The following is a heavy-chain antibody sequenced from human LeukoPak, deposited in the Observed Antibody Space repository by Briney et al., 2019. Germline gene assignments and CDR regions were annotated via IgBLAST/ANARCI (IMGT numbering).Heavy chain of an antibody. CDR3: ARAPYFDFWSGYPPDY. CDR1: EFTFSSYW. Sequence: PGGSLRLSCAASEFTFSSYWMHWVRQAPGKGLVWVSRINSDGSSTSYADSVKGRFTISRDNAKNTLYLQMNSLRAEDTAVYYCARAPYFDFWSGYPPDYWGQGTLVPVSS. D-gene: IGHD3-3*01. CDR2: INSDGSST. J-gene: IGHJ4*02. V-gene: IGHV3-74*01.